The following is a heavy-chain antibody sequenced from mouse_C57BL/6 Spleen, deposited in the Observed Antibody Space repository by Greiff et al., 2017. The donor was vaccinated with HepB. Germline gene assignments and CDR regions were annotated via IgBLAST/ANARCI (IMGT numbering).Heavy chain of an antibody. D-gene: IGHD2-4*01. CDR3: ARWDYDYDEDY. CDR1: GYTFTDYY. J-gene: IGHJ4*01. V-gene: IGHV1-26*01. Sequence: EVKLQQSGPELVKPGASVKISCKASGYTFTDYYMNWVKQSHGKSLEWIGDINPNNGGTSYNQKFKGKATLTVDKSSSTAYMELRSLTSEDSAVYYCARWDYDYDEDYWGQGTSVTVSS. CDR2: INPNNGGT.